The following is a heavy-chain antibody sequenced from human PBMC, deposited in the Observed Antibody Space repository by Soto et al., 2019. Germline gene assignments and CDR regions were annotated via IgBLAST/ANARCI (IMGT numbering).Heavy chain of an antibody. Sequence: QITLKESGPTLVKPTQTLTLTCTFSGFSLTTRGVGVGWIRQPPGKALEWLALIYWDDDEGYTSSLKSRLTIPNDTSKIQVVLTITNMDPVDTATYYCAHRPRGYSYHFDYWGQGTLVTVSS. CDR1: GFSLTTRGVG. J-gene: IGHJ4*02. CDR3: AHRPRGYSYHFDY. D-gene: IGHD5-18*01. CDR2: IYWDDDE. V-gene: IGHV2-5*02.